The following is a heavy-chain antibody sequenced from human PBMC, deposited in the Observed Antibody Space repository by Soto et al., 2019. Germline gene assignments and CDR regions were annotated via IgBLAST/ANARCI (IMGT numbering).Heavy chain of an antibody. J-gene: IGHJ4*02. CDR2: SSSNGGTT. Sequence: EVQLAESGGGMVQPGGSLRLSCVASGFTFSSYDMHWVRQAPGKGLEYVSYSSSNGGTTYYGNSVKGRFTISRDNSKNTLYLQMGSLRAEDMAVYYCVRRVSGNYDYWGQGALVTVPS. CDR1: GFTFSSYD. D-gene: IGHD1-7*01. V-gene: IGHV3-64*01. CDR3: VRRVSGNYDY.